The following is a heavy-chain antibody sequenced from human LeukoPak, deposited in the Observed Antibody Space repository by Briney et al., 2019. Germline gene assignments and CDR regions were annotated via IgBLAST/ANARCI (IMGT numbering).Heavy chain of an antibody. D-gene: IGHD3-10*01. CDR1: GGSISSSSYY. Sequence: SETLSLTCTVSGGSISSSSYYWGWLRPPPGKGLEWVGSIYYSGSNYYNPSLNSRTIISVDTSKNQYSLKLSSVTAADTVLYYCAGLWFGELLYNWFDPWGQGTLVTVSS. CDR3: AGLWFGELLYNWFDP. V-gene: IGHV4-39*01. CDR2: IYYSGSN. J-gene: IGHJ5*02.